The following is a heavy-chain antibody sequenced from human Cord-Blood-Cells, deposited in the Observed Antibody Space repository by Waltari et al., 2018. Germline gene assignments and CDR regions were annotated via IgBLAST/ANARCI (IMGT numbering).Heavy chain of an antibody. CDR2: ISPIFGTA. D-gene: IGHD3-9*01. J-gene: IGHJ4*02. CDR1: GGTFSSYA. V-gene: IGHV1-69*01. Sequence: QVQLVQSGAEVKQSGSSVKVACTASGGTFSSYAISWLRQPPGPRLEWMGGISPIFGTANYAQKFQGRITITADESTSTAYMELSSLRSEDTAVYYCARGRGYDILTGYCPYFDYWGQGTLVTVSS. CDR3: ARGRGYDILTGYCPYFDY.